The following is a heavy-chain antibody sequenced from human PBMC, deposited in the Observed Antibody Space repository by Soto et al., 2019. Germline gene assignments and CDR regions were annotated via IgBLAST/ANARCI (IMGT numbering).Heavy chain of an antibody. D-gene: IGHD5-18*01. J-gene: IGHJ5*02. CDR3: ARDPIFCKGYSGQRDLFDA. CDR1: GDSVSSSSAS. Sequence: SQTLSLTCAISGDSVSSSSASWNWIRQSPSRGLEWLGRTYYRSEWFNDYALSMKSRITINPDTSKNQFSLRLNSVTPDDTAVYYCARDPIFCKGYSGQRDLFDASSRRTLVIVSS. V-gene: IGHV6-1*01. CDR2: TYYRSEWFN.